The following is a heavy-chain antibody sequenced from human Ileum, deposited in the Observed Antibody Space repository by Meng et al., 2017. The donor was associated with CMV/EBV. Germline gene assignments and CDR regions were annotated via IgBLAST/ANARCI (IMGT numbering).Heavy chain of an antibody. D-gene: IGHD2-2*01. CDR3: ASSPTSSAMWGMDV. CDR1: Y. Sequence: YWIGWVRQMPGKGLEWIGEINHSGSTNYNPSLKSRVTISVDTSKNQFSLKLSSVTAADTAVYYCASSPTSSAMWGMDVWGQGTTVTVSS. V-gene: IGHV4-34*01. CDR2: INHSGST. J-gene: IGHJ6*02.